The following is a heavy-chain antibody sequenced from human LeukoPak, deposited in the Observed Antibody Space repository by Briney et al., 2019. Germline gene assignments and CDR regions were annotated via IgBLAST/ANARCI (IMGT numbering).Heavy chain of an antibody. Sequence: GESLKISCKGSGYSFTSYWIGWVRQLPGKGLEWMGIIYPGDSDTRYSPSFQGQVTISADKSISTAYLQWSSLKASDTAMYYCASTSNYDILTLYGMDVWGQGTTVTVSS. J-gene: IGHJ6*02. CDR2: IYPGDSDT. CDR3: ASTSNYDILTLYGMDV. CDR1: GYSFTSYW. V-gene: IGHV5-51*01. D-gene: IGHD3-9*01.